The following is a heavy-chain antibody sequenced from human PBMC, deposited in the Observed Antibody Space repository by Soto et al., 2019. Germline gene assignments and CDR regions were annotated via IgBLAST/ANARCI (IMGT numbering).Heavy chain of an antibody. CDR3: ARTAGYSYGYPKRKQKYFDY. CDR2: INHSGST. CDR1: GGSFSGYY. V-gene: IGHV4-34*01. D-gene: IGHD5-18*01. J-gene: IGHJ4*02. Sequence: SETLSLTCAVYGGSFSGYYWSWIRQPPGKGLEWIGEINHSGSTNYNPSLKSRVTISVDTSQNQFSLKLTSVTATDTAVYYCARTAGYSYGYPKRKQKYFDYWGQGTLVTVSS.